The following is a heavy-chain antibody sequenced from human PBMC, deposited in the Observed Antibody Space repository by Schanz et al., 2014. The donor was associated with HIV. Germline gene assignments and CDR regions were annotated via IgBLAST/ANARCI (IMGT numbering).Heavy chain of an antibody. V-gene: IGHV3-23*01. J-gene: IGHJ4*02. CDR3: ANEEVPNDY. Sequence: EVQLLESGGGLVQPGGSLRLSCAASGFTFSTYAMSWVRQAPGKGLEWVSAISGSGSTTYYADAVKGRFAIARDNSKNTLYLQMNSLRVEDTAVYYCANEEVPNDYWGQGTLVTVSS. CDR1: GFTFSTYA. CDR2: ISGSGSTT.